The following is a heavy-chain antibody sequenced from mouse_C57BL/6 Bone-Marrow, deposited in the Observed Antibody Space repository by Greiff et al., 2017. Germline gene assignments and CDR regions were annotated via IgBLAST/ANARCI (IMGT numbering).Heavy chain of an antibody. CDR1: GFNIKNTY. Sequence: VQLKESVAELVRPGASVKLSCTASGFNIKNTYMHWVKQRPEQGLEWIGRIDPANGNTKYAPKFQGKATITADTSSNTAYLQLSSLTSEDTAIYYWARTYYYGSSYTFYDYWGQGTTLTVSS. D-gene: IGHD1-1*01. CDR2: IDPANGNT. V-gene: IGHV14-3*01. J-gene: IGHJ2*01. CDR3: ARTYYYGSSYTFYDY.